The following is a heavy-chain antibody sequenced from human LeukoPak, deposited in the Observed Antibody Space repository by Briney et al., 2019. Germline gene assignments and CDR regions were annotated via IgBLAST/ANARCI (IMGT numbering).Heavy chain of an antibody. V-gene: IGHV4-34*01. CDR1: GGSFSGYY. D-gene: IGHD2-2*01. Sequence: SETLSLTCAVYGGSFSGYYWSWIRQPPGEGLEWIGEINHSGSTNYNPSLKSRVTISVDTSKNQFSLKVSSVTAADTAVYYCARQYCSSTSCSYDYWGQGTLVTVSS. J-gene: IGHJ4*02. CDR2: INHSGST. CDR3: ARQYCSSTSCSYDY.